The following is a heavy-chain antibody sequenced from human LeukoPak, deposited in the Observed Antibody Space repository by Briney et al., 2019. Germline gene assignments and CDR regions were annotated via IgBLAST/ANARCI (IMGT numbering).Heavy chain of an antibody. D-gene: IGHD1-1*01. V-gene: IGHV3-21*01. CDR3: ARDPGRSTTGRFDY. CDR1: GFPFDSYT. J-gene: IGHJ4*02. Sequence: GGSLRLSCAASGFPFDSYTLNWFRQAPGKGLEWVSSTSSTSAYIYYADSVRGRFTISRDNAKNSLYLQMNSLRAEDTAVFYCARDPGRSTTGRFDYWGQGTLVTVSS. CDR2: TSSTSAYI.